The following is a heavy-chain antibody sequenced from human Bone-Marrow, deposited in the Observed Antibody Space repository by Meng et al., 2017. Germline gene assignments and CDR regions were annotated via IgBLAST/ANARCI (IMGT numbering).Heavy chain of an antibody. D-gene: IGHD4-23*01. Sequence: VHCVQYGAEVKNPGASVRVSCKASGYTFTSYAMHWVRQAPGQRLEWMGWINAGNGNTKYSQKFQGRVTITRDTSASTAYMELSSLRSEDTAVYYCARFSVVTGYWFDPWGQGTLVTVSS. CDR3: ARFSVVTGYWFDP. J-gene: IGHJ5*02. V-gene: IGHV1-3*01. CDR2: INAGNGNT. CDR1: GYTFTSYA.